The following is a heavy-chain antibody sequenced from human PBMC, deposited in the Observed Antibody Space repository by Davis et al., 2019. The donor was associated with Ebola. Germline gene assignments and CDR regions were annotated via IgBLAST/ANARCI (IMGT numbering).Heavy chain of an antibody. Sequence: ASVQVSCKASGYRFTSYYMHWVRQAPGQGLEWMGVINPITGGTSYAQNFQVRVNMTRDTSTSTVYMELSSLRSEDTAVYYCAREGGRYYDSSGYVFDIWGQGTMAKVSS. V-gene: IGHV1-46*01. CDR1: GYRFTSYY. CDR2: INPITGGT. CDR3: AREGGRYYDSSGYVFDI. J-gene: IGHJ3*02. D-gene: IGHD3-22*01.